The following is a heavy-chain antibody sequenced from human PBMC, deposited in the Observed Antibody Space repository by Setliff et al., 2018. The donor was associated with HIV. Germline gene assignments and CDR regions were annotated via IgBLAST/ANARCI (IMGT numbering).Heavy chain of an antibody. V-gene: IGHV4-4*02. CDR1: GGSISSTNW. D-gene: IGHD6-13*01. J-gene: IGHJ6*02. CDR3: ARGGGGSWLLYYGMDV. Sequence: SETLSLTCAVSGGSISSTNWWSWVRQPPEKGLEWIGEIYHTGSTNYNPSLKSRVTISVDKSKNQFSLKLSSVTAADTAVYYCARGGGGSWLLYYGMDVWGQGTTVTVSS. CDR2: IYHTGST.